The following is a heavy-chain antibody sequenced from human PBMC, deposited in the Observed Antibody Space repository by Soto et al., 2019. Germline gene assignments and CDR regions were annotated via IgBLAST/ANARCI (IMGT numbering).Heavy chain of an antibody. J-gene: IGHJ4*02. Sequence: QHETRKGLEWMGIINPSGGSTSYAQKFQGRVTMTRDTSTSTVYMELSSLRSEDTAVYYFARTKRHTRGEPDFDYRGQGTLVTLS. V-gene: IGHV1-46*01. D-gene: IGHD6-25*01. CDR2: INPSGGST. CDR3: ARTKRHTRGEPDFDY.